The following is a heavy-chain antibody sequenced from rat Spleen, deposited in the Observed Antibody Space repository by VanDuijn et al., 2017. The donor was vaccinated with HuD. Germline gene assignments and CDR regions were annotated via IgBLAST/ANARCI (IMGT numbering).Heavy chain of an antibody. Sequence: EVQLVESDGGLVQPGRSLKLSCAASGFTFSDYYMAWVRQAPTKGLEWVATISYDGSSTYYRDSVKGRFTVSRDNAKSTLYRQMDSLRSEDTATYYCARRGSSAWYFDFWGPGTMVTVSS. D-gene: IGHD1-2*01. V-gene: IGHV5-29*01. J-gene: IGHJ1*01. CDR1: GFTFSDYY. CDR2: ISYDGSST. CDR3: ARRGSSAWYFDF.